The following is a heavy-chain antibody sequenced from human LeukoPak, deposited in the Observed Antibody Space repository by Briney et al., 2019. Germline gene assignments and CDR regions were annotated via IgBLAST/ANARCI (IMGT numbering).Heavy chain of an antibody. J-gene: IGHJ6*02. Sequence: GRSLRLSCAASGFTFSSYAMHWVRQAPGKGLEWVAVISYDGSNKYYADSVKGRFTISRDNSKNTLYLQMNSLRAENTAVYYCARDQEYDILTGYPGPYYYYYGMDVWGQGTTVTVSS. CDR1: GFTFSSYA. CDR2: ISYDGSNK. CDR3: ARDQEYDILTGYPGPYYYYYGMDV. V-gene: IGHV3-30*04. D-gene: IGHD3-9*01.